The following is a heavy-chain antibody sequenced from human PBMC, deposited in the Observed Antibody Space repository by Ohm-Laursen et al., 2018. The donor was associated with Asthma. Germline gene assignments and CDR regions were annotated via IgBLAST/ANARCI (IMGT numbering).Heavy chain of an antibody. CDR3: ARSRDRGGNFDF. CDR2: IYRDDDK. Sequence: TQTLTLTCTFSGLSLRTSRMGVGWVRQPPGKALEWLALIYRDDDKRYSPSLKSRLAITKDTSKNQVVLSMTNMDPVDTGTYFCARSRDRGGNFDFWGQGTLVTVSS. J-gene: IGHJ4*02. D-gene: IGHD2-15*01. V-gene: IGHV2-5*02. CDR1: GLSLRTSRMG.